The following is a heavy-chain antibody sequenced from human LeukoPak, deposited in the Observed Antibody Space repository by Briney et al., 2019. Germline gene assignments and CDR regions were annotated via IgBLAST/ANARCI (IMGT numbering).Heavy chain of an antibody. J-gene: IGHJ4*02. CDR3: AXDSXQPWFXXXPFDY. V-gene: IGHV4-38-2*02. CDR1: GYSISSGYY. Sequence: TXTVSGYSISSGYYWGWIRQPPGKGLEWIGSIYHSGSTYYNPSLKSRVTISVDTSKNQFSLKLSSVTAADTAVYYXAXDSXQPWFXXXPFDYWGXGXLVTVSS. CDR2: IYHSGST. D-gene: IGHD3-10*01.